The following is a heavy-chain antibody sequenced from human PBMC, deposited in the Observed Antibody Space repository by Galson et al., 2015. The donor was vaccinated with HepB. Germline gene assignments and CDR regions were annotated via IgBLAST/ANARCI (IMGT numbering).Heavy chain of an antibody. J-gene: IGHJ4*02. CDR3: ACLIAARHGFDY. Sequence: SVKVSCKASGYTFTGYYMHWVRQAPGQGLEWMGWINPNSGGTNYAQKFQGRVTMTRDTSISTAYMELSRLRSDDTAVYYCACLIAARHGFDYWGQGTLVTVSS. D-gene: IGHD6-6*01. V-gene: IGHV1-2*02. CDR2: INPNSGGT. CDR1: GYTFTGYY.